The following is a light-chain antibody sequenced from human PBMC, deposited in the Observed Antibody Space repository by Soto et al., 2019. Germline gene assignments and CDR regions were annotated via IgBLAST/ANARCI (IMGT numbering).Light chain of an antibody. J-gene: IGLJ2*01. CDR2: EVT. CDR1: RDDIGAYDY. V-gene: IGLV2-14*01. Sequence: QSGLTQPASVSLSPGHSITLSCAGTRDDIGAYDYVSWYQQHPGNAPKLLVYEVTNRPSGVSDRFSGSKSGNTASLTISGLQAEDEADYYCNSYKNSSAVVFCGGIKVTVL. CDR3: NSYKNSSAVV.